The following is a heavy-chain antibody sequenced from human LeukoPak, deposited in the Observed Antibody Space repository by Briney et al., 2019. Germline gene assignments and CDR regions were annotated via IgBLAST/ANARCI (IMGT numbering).Heavy chain of an antibody. CDR3: ARLPDYSNYVDWFDP. J-gene: IGHJ5*02. CDR1: GGSISSYY. V-gene: IGHV4-59*08. Sequence: SETLSLTCTVSGGSISSYYWSWIRQPPGKGLEWIGYIYYSGSTNYNPSLKGRVTISVDTSKNQFSLKLSSVTAADTAVYYCARLPDYSNYVDWFDPWGQGTLVTVSS. D-gene: IGHD4-11*01. CDR2: IYYSGST.